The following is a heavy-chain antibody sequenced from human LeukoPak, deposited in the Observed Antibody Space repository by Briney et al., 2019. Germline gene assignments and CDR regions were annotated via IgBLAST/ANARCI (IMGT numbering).Heavy chain of an antibody. CDR1: GFTFSSNW. Sequence: PGGPRRLSCAASGFTFSSNWMSWVRQAPGKVLEWVANKKQNGSEKYYVESVEGRFTITRDNAKNSLYVQMNSMRAEDTAVYYCARDSFYDFWSGLFDYWGKGTLVTVSS. J-gene: IGHJ4*02. D-gene: IGHD3-3*01. CDR3: ARDSFYDFWSGLFDY. CDR2: KKQNGSEK. V-gene: IGHV3-7*01.